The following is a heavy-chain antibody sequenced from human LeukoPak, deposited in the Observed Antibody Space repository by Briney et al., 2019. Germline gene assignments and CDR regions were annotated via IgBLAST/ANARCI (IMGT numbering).Heavy chain of an antibody. CDR3: ARGARASDY. J-gene: IGHJ4*02. Sequence: GGSLRLSCAASGFTVSSNYMSWVRQAPGKGLEWISYISGSSSDTNYVDSVRGRFTISRDNAKNSLYLQMNSLRAEDTAVYFCARGARASDYWGQGTLVTVSS. CDR1: GFTVSSNY. D-gene: IGHD3-10*01. CDR2: ISGSSSDT. V-gene: IGHV3-11*05.